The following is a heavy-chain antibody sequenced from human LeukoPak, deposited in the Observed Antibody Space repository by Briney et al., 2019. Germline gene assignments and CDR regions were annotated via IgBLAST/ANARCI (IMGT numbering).Heavy chain of an antibody. V-gene: IGHV4-39*01. CDR3: ARVGTAVAGGRWYYFDY. D-gene: IGHD6-19*01. Sequence: SETLSLTCTVSGGSISSSSYYWGWIRQPTGKGLEWIGSIYYSGSTYYNPSLKSRVTISVDTSKNQFSLKLSSVTAADTAVYYCARVGTAVAGGRWYYFDYWGQGTLVTVSS. CDR1: GGSISSSSYY. J-gene: IGHJ4*02. CDR2: IYYSGST.